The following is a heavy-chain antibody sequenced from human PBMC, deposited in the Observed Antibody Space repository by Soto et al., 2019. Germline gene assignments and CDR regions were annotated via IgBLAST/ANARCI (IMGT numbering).Heavy chain of an antibody. J-gene: IGHJ5*02. D-gene: IGHD6-19*01. CDR2: ISSSSTTK. CDR3: ASPSSGWENWFDP. V-gene: IGHV3-48*02. Sequence: EVQLVESGGGLVQPGGSLRLSCEASGFTFSSYSMNWVRQAPGKGLEWVSYISSSSTTKYYADSVKGRFTISRDNAKNSLYLQMNSLRDEDTAVYYCASPSSGWENWFDPWGQGTLVIVSS. CDR1: GFTFSSYS.